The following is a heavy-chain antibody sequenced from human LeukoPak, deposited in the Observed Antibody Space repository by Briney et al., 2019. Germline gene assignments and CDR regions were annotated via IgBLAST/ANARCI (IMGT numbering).Heavy chain of an antibody. CDR2: IDPNSGAT. V-gene: IGHV1-2*02. Sequence: ASVKVSCKASGYTFTANYLHWVRQAPGQGLEWMGWIDPNSGATNHAQMFQGRVTMTRDTSIITAYMELSRLRSDDTAVYYCARDLSGDYVGYWGQGTLVTVSS. CDR1: GYTFTANY. J-gene: IGHJ4*02. CDR3: ARDLSGDYVGY. D-gene: IGHD6-25*01.